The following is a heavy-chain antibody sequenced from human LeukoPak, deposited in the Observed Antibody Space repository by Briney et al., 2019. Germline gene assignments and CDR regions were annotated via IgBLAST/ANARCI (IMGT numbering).Heavy chain of an antibody. J-gene: IGHJ4*02. V-gene: IGHV3-21*01. CDR2: ISSSSSYI. CDR1: GFTFSSYS. D-gene: IGHD4-17*01. CDR3: ARDSLATVTHQFDY. Sequence: GGSLRLSCAASGFTFSSYSMNWVRQAPGKGLEWVSSISSSSSYIYYADSVKGRFTISRDNAKNSLYLQMNSLRAEDTAVYYCARDSLATVTHQFDYWGQGTLVTVSS.